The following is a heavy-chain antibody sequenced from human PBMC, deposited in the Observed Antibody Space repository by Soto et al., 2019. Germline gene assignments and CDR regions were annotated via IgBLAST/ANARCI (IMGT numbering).Heavy chain of an antibody. CDR3: ARTNYGDYVFDY. CDR2: IYYSGST. CDR1: GGSISSGGYY. J-gene: IGHJ4*02. Sequence: QVQLQESGPGLVKPSQTLSLTCTVSGGSISSGGYYWSWIRQHPGKGLGRIGYIYYSGSTYYNPSINSRVTISVDTSKNQFSLKLSSVTAADTAVYYCARTNYGDYVFDYWGQGTLVTVSS. D-gene: IGHD4-17*01. V-gene: IGHV4-31*03.